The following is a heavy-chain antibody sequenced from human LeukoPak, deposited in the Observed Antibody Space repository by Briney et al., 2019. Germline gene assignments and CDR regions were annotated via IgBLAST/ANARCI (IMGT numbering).Heavy chain of an antibody. CDR1: GFTFSSYA. Sequence: GRSLRLSCAASGFTFSSYAMHWVRQAPGKGLEWVAVISYDGSNKYYADSVEGRFTISRDNSKNTLYLQMNSLRAEDTAVYYCARSQKGWLLRGAVDYWGQGTLVTVSS. V-gene: IGHV3-30*04. CDR2: ISYDGSNK. J-gene: IGHJ4*02. D-gene: IGHD3-22*01. CDR3: ARSQKGWLLRGAVDY.